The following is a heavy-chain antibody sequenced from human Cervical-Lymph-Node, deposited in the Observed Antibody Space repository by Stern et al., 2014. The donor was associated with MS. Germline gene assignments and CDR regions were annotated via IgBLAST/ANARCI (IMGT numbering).Heavy chain of an antibody. CDR2: IKQDGSDK. CDR3: ARGRFSSGWYPDYFDT. Sequence: VQLVESGGGLVQPGGSLRLSCAASGFTFSSYWMSWVRQAPGKGLEWVANIKQDGSDKYYVDSVKGRFTISRDNAENSLYLQMNSLRVEDTSVYYCARGRFSSGWYPDYFDTWGRGTLVTVSS. J-gene: IGHJ4*02. V-gene: IGHV3-7*01. CDR1: GFTFSSYW. D-gene: IGHD6-19*01.